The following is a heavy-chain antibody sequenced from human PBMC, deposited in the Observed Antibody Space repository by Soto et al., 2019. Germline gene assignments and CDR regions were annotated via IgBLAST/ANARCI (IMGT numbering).Heavy chain of an antibody. V-gene: IGHV1-8*01. D-gene: IGHD2-15*01. J-gene: IGHJ6*02. CDR3: ARVSRAACSGGSCYTYGMDV. CDR2: MNPNSGNT. CDR1: GYTFTSYD. Sequence: QVQLVQSGAEVKKPGASVKVSCKASGYTFTSYDINWVRQATGQGLEWMGWMNPNSGNTGYAQKFQGRVTMTMNTSRSTAYMELSSLRSEDAAVYYCARVSRAACSGGSCYTYGMDVWGQGTTVTVSS.